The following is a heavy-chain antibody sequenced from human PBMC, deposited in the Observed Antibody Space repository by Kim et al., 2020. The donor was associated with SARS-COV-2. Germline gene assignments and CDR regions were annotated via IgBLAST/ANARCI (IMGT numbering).Heavy chain of an antibody. CDR2: ISSSSSYI. V-gene: IGHV3-21*01. J-gene: IGHJ4*02. D-gene: IGHD6-19*01. CDR1: GFTFSSYS. Sequence: GGSLRLSCAASGFTFSSYSMNWVRQAPGKGLEWVSSISSSSSYIYYADSVKGRFTISRDNAKNSLYLQMNSLRAEDTAVYYCARWRVAVTTTIGFDYWGQGTLVTVSS. CDR3: ARWRVAVTTTIGFDY.